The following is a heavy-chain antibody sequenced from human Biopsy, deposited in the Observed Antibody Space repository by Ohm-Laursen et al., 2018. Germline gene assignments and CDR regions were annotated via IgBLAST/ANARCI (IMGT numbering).Heavy chain of an antibody. CDR3: SRAVDYYDPYYYYGLDV. D-gene: IGHD3-16*01. J-gene: IGHJ6*02. V-gene: IGHV4-34*01. CDR2: INHRGST. Sequence: GTLSLTCAVYGGSFSGYYWSWIRQPPGKGLEWIGEINHRGSTNYTPSHKSRVTISVDTSKNQFSLKLRSVTAADTAVYYCSRAVDYYDPYYYYGLDVWGQGTTVTVSS. CDR1: GGSFSGYY.